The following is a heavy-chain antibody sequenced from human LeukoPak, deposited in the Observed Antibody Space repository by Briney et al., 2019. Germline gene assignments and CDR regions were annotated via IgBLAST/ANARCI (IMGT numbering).Heavy chain of an antibody. D-gene: IGHD6-13*01. CDR2: ISWNSGSI. J-gene: IGHJ3*02. V-gene: IGHV3-9*01. Sequence: GGSLRLSCAASGFTFDDYAMHWVRQAPGKGLEWVSGISWNSGSIGYADSVKGRFTISRDNAKNSLYLQMNSLRAEDTALHYCAKDIVAAAAPGAFDIWGQGTMVTVSS. CDR3: AKDIVAAAAPGAFDI. CDR1: GFTFDDYA.